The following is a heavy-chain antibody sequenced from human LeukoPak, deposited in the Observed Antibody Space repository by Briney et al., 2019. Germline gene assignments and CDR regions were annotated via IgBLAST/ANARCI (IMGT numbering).Heavy chain of an antibody. Sequence: SETLSLTCTVSGGSISSSSYYWGWIRQPPGKGLEWIGSIYYSGSTYYNPSLKSRVTISVDTSKNQFSLKLSSVTAADTAVYYCARHSTGDYFDYWGQGTLVTVSS. CDR3: ARHSTGDYFDY. V-gene: IGHV4-39*01. D-gene: IGHD7-27*01. CDR2: IYYSGST. J-gene: IGHJ4*02. CDR1: GGSISSSSYY.